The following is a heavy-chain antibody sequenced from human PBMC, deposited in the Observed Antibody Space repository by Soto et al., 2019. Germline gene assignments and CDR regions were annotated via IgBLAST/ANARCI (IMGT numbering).Heavy chain of an antibody. CDR3: ARGRSSSGWYAFDI. V-gene: IGHV1-8*01. CDR1: GYTFTSYD. CDR2: MNPNSGNT. J-gene: IGHJ3*02. Sequence: ASVKVSCKASGYTFTSYDINWVRQATGQGLEWMGWMNPNSGNTGYAQKFQGRVTMTRNTSISTAYMELSSLRSEDTAVYYCARGRSSSGWYAFDIWGQGTMVTVSS. D-gene: IGHD6-19*01.